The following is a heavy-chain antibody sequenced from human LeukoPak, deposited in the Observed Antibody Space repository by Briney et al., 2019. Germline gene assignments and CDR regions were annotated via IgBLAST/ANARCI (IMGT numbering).Heavy chain of an antibody. J-gene: IGHJ4*02. D-gene: IGHD3-3*01. Sequence: SETLSLTCTVSGGSISSYYWSWIRQPPGKGLEWIGYIYYSGSTNYNPSLKSRVTISVDTSKNQFSLKLSSVTAADTAVYYCARSPALVLRFSXYYFDYWGQGTLVTVSS. CDR2: IYYSGST. V-gene: IGHV4-59*01. CDR3: ARSPALVLRFSXYYFDY. CDR1: GGSISSYY.